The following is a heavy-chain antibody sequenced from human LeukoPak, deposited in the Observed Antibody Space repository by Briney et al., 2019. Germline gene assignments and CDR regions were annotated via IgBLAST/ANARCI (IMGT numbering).Heavy chain of an antibody. V-gene: IGHV3-23*01. CDR3: AKMGLRLGELSYAIY. CDR1: GFTFSSYA. J-gene: IGHJ4*02. Sequence: GGPLRLSCAASGFTFSSYAMSWLPHAPGKGLEWVSSISGSGGSTYYADPVKGRFTISRDNSKNTLYLQMNSLRAEDTAVYYCAKMGLRLGELSYAIYWGQGTLVTVSS. CDR2: ISGSGGST. D-gene: IGHD3-16*02.